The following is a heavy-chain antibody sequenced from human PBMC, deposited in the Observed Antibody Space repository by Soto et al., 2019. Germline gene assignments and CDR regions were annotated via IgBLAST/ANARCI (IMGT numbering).Heavy chain of an antibody. Sequence: EVQLLESGGDLVQPGGSLRVSCAGSGFTFGNYAMTWVRQAPGKGLEWVSSITGNGGLTDYADSVKGRFTVSIDNSKNMLFLQMYSLRADDTAIYFCAMDPNGDYFGAFDFWGQGTLVTVSS. D-gene: IGHD4-17*01. CDR3: AMDPNGDYFGAFDF. CDR1: GFTFGNYA. V-gene: IGHV3-23*01. CDR2: ITGNGGLT. J-gene: IGHJ3*01.